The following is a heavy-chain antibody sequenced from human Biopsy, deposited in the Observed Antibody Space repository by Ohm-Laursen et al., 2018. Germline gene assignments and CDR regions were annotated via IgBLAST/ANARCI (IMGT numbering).Heavy chain of an antibody. D-gene: IGHD3-9*01. CDR2: NIPILGTG. V-gene: IGHV1-69*06. CDR3: ATKLTGYFHH. CDR1: GGTFSNYG. Sequence: SSVKVSCKSPGGTFSNYGVNWVRQAPGQGLEWLGENIPILGTGNYAQKFQDRVTVAADTSTSTATMELRSLRSDDTAVYYCATKLTGYFHHWGQGTLVIVSP. J-gene: IGHJ1*01.